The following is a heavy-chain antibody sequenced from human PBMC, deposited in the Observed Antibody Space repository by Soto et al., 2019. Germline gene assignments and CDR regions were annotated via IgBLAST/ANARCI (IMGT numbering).Heavy chain of an antibody. CDR1: GFTFNIYS. CDR3: ARSVAGHFDY. J-gene: IGHJ4*02. D-gene: IGHD6-19*01. CDR2: ITIFTVTI. V-gene: IGHV3-48*02. Sequence: PGGSLRLSCAASGFTFNIYSMNWVRQAPGKGLEWVSYITIFTVTIHYADSLRCLFTISRDNAENSLFLQMNSLRDEDTAAYFCARSVAGHFDYWGQGALVTVSS.